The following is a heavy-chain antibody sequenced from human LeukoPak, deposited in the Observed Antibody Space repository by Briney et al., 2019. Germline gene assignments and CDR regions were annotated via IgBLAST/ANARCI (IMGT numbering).Heavy chain of an antibody. CDR1: GYTF. D-gene: IGHD6-13*01. V-gene: IGHV1-18*01. Sequence: ASVKVSCKASGYTFISWVRQAPGQGLEWMGWISAYSGNTNYAQKLQGRVTVTTDTSTSTAYMELRSLRSDDTAVYYCARVAVGQQLAPGHSYYYYYGMDVWGQGTTVTVSS. J-gene: IGHJ6*02. CDR3: ARVAVGQQLAPGHSYYYYYGMDV. CDR2: ISAYSGNT.